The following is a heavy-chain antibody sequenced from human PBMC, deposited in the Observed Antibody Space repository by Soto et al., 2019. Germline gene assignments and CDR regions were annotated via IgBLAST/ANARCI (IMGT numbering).Heavy chain of an antibody. CDR1: GGTFSSYT. CDR2: IIPILGIA. CDR3: ARSRGQLNWYCYYYGMDV. V-gene: IGHV1-69*02. J-gene: IGHJ6*02. Sequence: SVKVSCKASGGTFSSYTISWVRQAPGQGLEWMGRIIPILGIANYAQKFQGRVTITADKSTSTAYMELSSLRSEDTAVYYCARSRGQLNWYCYYYGMDVWGQGTTVTVSS. D-gene: IGHD1-1*01.